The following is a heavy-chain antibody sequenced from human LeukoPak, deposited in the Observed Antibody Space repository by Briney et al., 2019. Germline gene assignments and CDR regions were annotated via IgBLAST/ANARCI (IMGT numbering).Heavy chain of an antibody. J-gene: IGHJ4*02. V-gene: IGHV3-15*01. CDR2: LNSKSDGGTS. Sequence: GGSLRLSCEVSGLTFSEGWMSWVRQAPGKGLEWVGRLNSKSDGGTSEYAPPVKGRFTTSRDDSKNMLFLEMSSLKTDDTAVYYCVIRQFYGASRNDYWGQGILVTVSS. D-gene: IGHD4-17*01. CDR3: VIRQFYGASRNDY. CDR1: GLTFSEGW.